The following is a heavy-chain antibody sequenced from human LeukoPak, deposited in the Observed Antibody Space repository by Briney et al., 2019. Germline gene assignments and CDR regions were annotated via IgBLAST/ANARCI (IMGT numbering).Heavy chain of an antibody. Sequence: ASVKVSCKASGYTFTSYGISWVRQAPGQGLEWMGWISAYNGNTNYAQKLQGRVTMTTDTSTSTAYMELRSLRSDDTAVYYCARWNYYGSGSYYAGPLDYWGQGTLVTVSS. V-gene: IGHV1-18*01. J-gene: IGHJ4*02. D-gene: IGHD3-10*01. CDR3: ARWNYYGSGSYYAGPLDY. CDR2: ISAYNGNT. CDR1: GYTFTSYG.